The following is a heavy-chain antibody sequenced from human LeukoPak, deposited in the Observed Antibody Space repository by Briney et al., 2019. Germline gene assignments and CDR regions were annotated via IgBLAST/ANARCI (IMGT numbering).Heavy chain of an antibody. CDR2: IWYDGSNK. CDR1: GFTFSSYG. Sequence: TGGSLGLSCAASGFTFSSYGMHWVRQAPGKGLEWVAVIWYDGSNKYYADSVKGRFTISRDNSKNTLYLQMNSLRAEDTAVYYCARTPIHDHPYYFDYWGQGTLVTVSS. V-gene: IGHV3-33*01. D-gene: IGHD1-1*01. CDR3: ARTPIHDHPYYFDY. J-gene: IGHJ4*02.